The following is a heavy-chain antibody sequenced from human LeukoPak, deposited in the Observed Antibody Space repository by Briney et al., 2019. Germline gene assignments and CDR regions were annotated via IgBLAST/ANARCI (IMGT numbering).Heavy chain of an antibody. CDR1: GYSISSGYY. Sequence: SETLSLTCAVSGYSISSGYYWGWIRQPPGKGLEWIGSIYHSGSTYYNPSLKSRVTISVDTSKNQFSLKLSSVTAADTAVYYCAWVVIGVVINAFDIWGQGTMVTVSS. CDR2: IYHSGST. V-gene: IGHV4-38-2*01. D-gene: IGHD3-3*01. CDR3: AWVVIGVVINAFDI. J-gene: IGHJ3*02.